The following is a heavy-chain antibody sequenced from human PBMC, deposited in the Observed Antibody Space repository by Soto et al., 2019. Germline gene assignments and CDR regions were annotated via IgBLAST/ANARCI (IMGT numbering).Heavy chain of an antibody. CDR3: ARGGWRQIDY. CDR1: GGSIGSYY. V-gene: IGHV4-59*08. D-gene: IGHD3-3*01. Sequence: QVQLQESGPGLVKPSETLSLTCSVSGGSIGSYYWSWIRQPPGKGLEWIGYIYYSGSTNYNPSLKSRVTISVDQSKNQFSLKRSSVTAAATAVYYCARGGWRQIDYWGQGTLVTVSS. J-gene: IGHJ4*02. CDR2: IYYSGST.